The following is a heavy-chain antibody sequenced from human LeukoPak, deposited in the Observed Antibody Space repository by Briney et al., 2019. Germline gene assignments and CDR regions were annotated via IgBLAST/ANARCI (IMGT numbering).Heavy chain of an antibody. Sequence: PGGSLRLSCAASGFTFSSYAMHWVRQAPGKGLEWVAVISYDGSNKYYADSVKGRFTISRDNSKNTLYLQMNSLRAEDTAVYYCARVRSTWIQLWLGSLDYWGQGTLVTVSS. CDR1: GFTFSSYA. CDR2: ISYDGSNK. J-gene: IGHJ4*02. D-gene: IGHD5-18*01. CDR3: ARVRSTWIQLWLGSLDY. V-gene: IGHV3-30*04.